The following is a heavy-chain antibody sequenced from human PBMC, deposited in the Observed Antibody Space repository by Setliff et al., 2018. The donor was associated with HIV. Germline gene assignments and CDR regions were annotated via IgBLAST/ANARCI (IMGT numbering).Heavy chain of an antibody. V-gene: IGHV1-18*01. D-gene: IGHD6-6*01. CDR1: GYTFTSYG. Sequence: ASVKVSCKASGYTFTSYGITWVRQAPGQGLEWMGWISSYNGNTDYAQKLQGRVTMTTHTSTTTAYMELRSLRSDDTAVYYCARGLYSSPSRGAFDIWGQGTMVTVSS. J-gene: IGHJ3*02. CDR3: ARGLYSSPSRGAFDI. CDR2: ISSYNGNT.